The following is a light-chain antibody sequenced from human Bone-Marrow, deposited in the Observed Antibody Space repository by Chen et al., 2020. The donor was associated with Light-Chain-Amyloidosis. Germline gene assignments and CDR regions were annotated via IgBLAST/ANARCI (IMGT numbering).Light chain of an antibody. CDR3: QSADSSGTYEVI. Sequence: SYELTQPPSVSVSPGQTARITCSGDDLPTKYAYWYQQKPGQAPVLVIHRDTERPSGISERFSGSSSGTTATLTNSGVRAEDEADYHCQSADSSGTYEVIFGGGAKLTVL. CDR2: RDT. CDR1: DLPTKY. V-gene: IGLV3-25*03. J-gene: IGLJ2*01.